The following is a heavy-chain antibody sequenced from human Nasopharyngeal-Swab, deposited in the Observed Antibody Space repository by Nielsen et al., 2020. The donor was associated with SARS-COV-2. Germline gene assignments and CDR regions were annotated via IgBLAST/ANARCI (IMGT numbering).Heavy chain of an antibody. CDR3: ASSAAKGLVDY. CDR1: GFTFSSYG. Sequence: GGSLRLSCAASGFTFSSYGMHWVRQAPGKGLEWVAVISYDGSNKYYADSVKGRFTISRDNSKNTLYLQMNSLRAEDTAVYYCASSAAKGLVDYWGQGTLVTVSS. V-gene: IGHV3-30*03. CDR2: ISYDGSNK. D-gene: IGHD6-25*01. J-gene: IGHJ4*02.